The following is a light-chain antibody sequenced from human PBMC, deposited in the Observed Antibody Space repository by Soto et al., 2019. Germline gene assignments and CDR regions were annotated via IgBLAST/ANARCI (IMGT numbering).Light chain of an antibody. V-gene: IGKV1-8*01. J-gene: IGKJ5*01. CDR3: QHFDKFPRAIT. CDR2: AAS. CDR1: QDIGTY. Sequence: AIRMNQSPSSFSASTGDRVSITVRATQDIGTYLAWYQQKPGKAPKLLIYAASSLQSGVPSRFSGSGSGTDFTVTVSRMQPEEIATYYCQHFDKFPRAITVGQGKRLEIK.